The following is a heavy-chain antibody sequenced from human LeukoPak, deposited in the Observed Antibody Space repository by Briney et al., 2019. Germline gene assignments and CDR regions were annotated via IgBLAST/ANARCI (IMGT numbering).Heavy chain of an antibody. D-gene: IGHD4-23*01. CDR3: AAHYDGNSAY. J-gene: IGHJ4*02. CDR2: ISASGTTI. Sequence: GGSLRLSCASSGFIFRDYYMSWLRQAPGKGVEGVSYISASGTTIKYAASLKGRFTISRDNAKRSLYLHMNNLTAEDTAVYYCAAHYDGNSAYWGQGTLVTVSS. V-gene: IGHV3-11*01. CDR1: GFIFRDYY.